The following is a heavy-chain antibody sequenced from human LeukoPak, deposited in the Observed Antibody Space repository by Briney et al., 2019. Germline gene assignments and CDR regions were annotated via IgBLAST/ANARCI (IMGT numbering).Heavy chain of an antibody. CDR3: AKEGGQTGYQNWFDP. CDR2: ISGSGGST. Sequence: GGSLRLSCAASGFTFSSYVMSWVRQAPGKGLEWVSAISGSGGSTYYADSVKGRFTISRDNSKNTLYLQMNSLRAEDTAVYYCAKEGGQTGYQNWFDPWGQGTLVTVSS. CDR1: GFTFSSYV. V-gene: IGHV3-23*01. J-gene: IGHJ5*02. D-gene: IGHD3-9*01.